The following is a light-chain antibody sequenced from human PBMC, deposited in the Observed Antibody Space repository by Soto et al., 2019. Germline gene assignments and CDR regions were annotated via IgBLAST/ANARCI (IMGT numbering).Light chain of an antibody. J-gene: IGKJ4*01. Sequence: IQMTQSPSSVSAAVGDRVTITCRASQVISSWLAWYQQRPGTAPKLLTYGATTLRSGVPSRFSGSESGTLFTLTITSLQPEDSATYYCQQASSFPLTFGGGTKVEIQ. CDR2: GAT. V-gene: IGKV1-12*01. CDR1: QVISSW. CDR3: QQASSFPLT.